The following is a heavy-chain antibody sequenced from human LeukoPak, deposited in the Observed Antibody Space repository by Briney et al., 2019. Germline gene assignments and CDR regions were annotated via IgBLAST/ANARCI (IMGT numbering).Heavy chain of an antibody. CDR1: GGSFSGYY. CDR2: INHSGST. CDR3: ARVGARFKISRFDP. D-gene: IGHD1-26*01. V-gene: IGHV4-34*01. Sequence: SETLSLTCAVYGGSFSGYYWSWIRQPPGKGLEWIGEINHSGSTNYNPSLKSRVTISVDTSKNQFSLKLSSVTAADTAVYYCARVGARFKISRFDPWGQGTLVTVSS. J-gene: IGHJ5*02.